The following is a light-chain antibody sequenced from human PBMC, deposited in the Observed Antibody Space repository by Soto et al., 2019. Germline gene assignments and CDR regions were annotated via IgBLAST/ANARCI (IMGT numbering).Light chain of an antibody. Sequence: DIQLTQSPSFLSASVGDRVTITCRASQGISSYLAWYQQKPGKAPKLLIYAASTLQSGVPSRFSGRRSGTEFTLTISSLQADDYATFYCQQYHTDWTFGQGTKVDIK. CDR3: QQYHTDWT. CDR2: AAS. CDR1: QGISSY. V-gene: IGKV1-9*01. J-gene: IGKJ1*01.